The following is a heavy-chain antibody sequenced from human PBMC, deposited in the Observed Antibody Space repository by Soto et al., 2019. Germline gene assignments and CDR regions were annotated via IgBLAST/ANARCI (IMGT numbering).Heavy chain of an antibody. CDR1: GYTFTSHH. D-gene: IGHD2-15*01. V-gene: IGHV1-8*01. Sequence: QVQLVQSGAEVKKPGASVKVSCKASGYTFTSHHIIWVRQTTKHGLEWMGWMSPFSGDSGSAQKFQGRITMTRDSSTSTAYMDLSSLTPEDSAVYFCERGLCTGGTCYGLTSDIWGQGTRVTVS. CDR2: MSPFSGDS. J-gene: IGHJ3*02. CDR3: ERGLCTGGTCYGLTSDI.